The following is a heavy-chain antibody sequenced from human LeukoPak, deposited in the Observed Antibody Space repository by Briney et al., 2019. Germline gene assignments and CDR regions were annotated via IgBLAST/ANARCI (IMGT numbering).Heavy chain of an antibody. CDR2: ISGSGGST. D-gene: IGHD3-16*01. Sequence: GRSLRLSCAASGFTFSSYAMSWVRQAPGKGLEWVSAISGSGGSTYYADSVKGRFTISRDNSKNTLYLQMNSLRAEDTAVYYCARDLGDLRSLGYWGQGTLVTVSS. CDR1: GFTFSSYA. CDR3: ARDLGDLRSLGY. V-gene: IGHV3-23*01. J-gene: IGHJ4*02.